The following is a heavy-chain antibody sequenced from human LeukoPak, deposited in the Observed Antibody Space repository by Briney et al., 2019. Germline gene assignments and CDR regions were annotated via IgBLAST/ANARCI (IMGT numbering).Heavy chain of an antibody. CDR2: MNPDSGNT. CDR3: ARSLFEATAAGH. Sequence: ASVKVSCKASGYTFTSYDINWVRQATGQGLEWMGWMNPDSGNTGFAQKFQGRVTLTRDTSISTAYMELSSLRSEDTAVYYCARSLFEATAAGHWGQGTLVTVSS. V-gene: IGHV1-8*01. D-gene: IGHD6-13*01. CDR1: GYTFTSYD. J-gene: IGHJ4*02.